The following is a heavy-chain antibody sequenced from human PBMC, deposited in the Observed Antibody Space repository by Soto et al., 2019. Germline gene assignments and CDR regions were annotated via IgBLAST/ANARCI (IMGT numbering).Heavy chain of an antibody. CDR1: GFTFSSYS. J-gene: IGHJ1*01. V-gene: IGHV3-48*01. CDR3: ARNYDYIWGAFGY. Sequence: GGSLRLSCAASGFTFSSYSMNWVRQAPGKGLEWVSYISSSSSTIYYADSVEGRFTISRDSAKNSLYLQMNSLRAEDTAVYYCARNYDYIWGAFGYWGQGTLVTVSS. CDR2: ISSSSSTI. D-gene: IGHD3-16*01.